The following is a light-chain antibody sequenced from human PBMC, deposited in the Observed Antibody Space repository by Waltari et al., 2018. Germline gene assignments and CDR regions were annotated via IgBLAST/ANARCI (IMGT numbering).Light chain of an antibody. CDR3: KQRSNWPLFT. Sequence: EIVLTQSPATLSLSPGERATLSCRASQSVSSYLAWYQQKPGQAPRLLIYDASNRATGIPARFSGSGSGTDFTLTISSLEPEDCAVYYCKQRSNWPLFTFGPGTKVDIK. CDR2: DAS. J-gene: IGKJ3*01. V-gene: IGKV3-11*01. CDR1: QSVSSY.